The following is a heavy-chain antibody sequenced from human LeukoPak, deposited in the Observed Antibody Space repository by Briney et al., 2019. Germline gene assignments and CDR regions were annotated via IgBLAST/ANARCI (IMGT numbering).Heavy chain of an antibody. D-gene: IGHD1-26*01. CDR3: AKDREGFAAYRFDY. J-gene: IGHJ4*02. V-gene: IGHV3-30*02. CDR1: GFTFSSYG. Sequence: PGGSLRLSCAASGFTFSSYGMHWVRQAPGKGLEWVAFIRYDGSNKYYADSVKGRFTISRDNAKNSLYLQMNSLRAEDTALYYCAKDREGFAAYRFDYWGQGTLVTVSS. CDR2: IRYDGSNK.